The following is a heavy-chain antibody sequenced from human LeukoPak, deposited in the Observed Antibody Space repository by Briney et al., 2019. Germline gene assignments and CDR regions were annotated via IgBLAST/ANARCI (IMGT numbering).Heavy chain of an antibody. Sequence: TGGSLRLSCAASGFTFRSYWMSWVRQAPGKGLEWVANIKEDGSDKNYVDSVRGRFFISRDNAKNSLNLQMNSLRAEDTAVYYCARENGRGVISPYFDYWGQGTLVTVSS. J-gene: IGHJ4*02. D-gene: IGHD3-10*01. CDR1: GFTFRSYW. CDR2: IKEDGSDK. V-gene: IGHV3-7*01. CDR3: ARENGRGVISPYFDY.